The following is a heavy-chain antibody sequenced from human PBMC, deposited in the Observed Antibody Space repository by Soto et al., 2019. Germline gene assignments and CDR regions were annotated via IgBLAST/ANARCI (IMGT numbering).Heavy chain of an antibody. Sequence: QVQLQESGPGLVKPSETLSLTCTVSGGSISSFDWNWIRQSPGKGLEWIGYISYSGSTNYNPSLKSRVTISVDTSKNQFSLKLSSVTAADTAVYYYARQDTSGYAFDYWGQGTLVTVSS. D-gene: IGHD3-22*01. CDR1: GGSISSFD. V-gene: IGHV4-59*08. J-gene: IGHJ4*02. CDR3: ARQDTSGYAFDY. CDR2: ISYSGST.